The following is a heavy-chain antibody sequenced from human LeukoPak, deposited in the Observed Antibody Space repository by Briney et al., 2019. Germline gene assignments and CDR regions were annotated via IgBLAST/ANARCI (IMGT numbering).Heavy chain of an antibody. CDR3: ATVYYYDSSGQNRKDYYYGMDV. Sequence: ASVKVSFKVSGYTLTELSMHWVRQAPGKGLEWMGGFDPEDGETIYAQKFQGRVTMTEDTSTDTAYMELSSLRSEDTAVYYCATVYYYDSSGQNRKDYYYGMDVWGQGTTVTVSS. CDR1: GYTLTELS. CDR2: FDPEDGET. J-gene: IGHJ6*02. D-gene: IGHD3-22*01. V-gene: IGHV1-24*01.